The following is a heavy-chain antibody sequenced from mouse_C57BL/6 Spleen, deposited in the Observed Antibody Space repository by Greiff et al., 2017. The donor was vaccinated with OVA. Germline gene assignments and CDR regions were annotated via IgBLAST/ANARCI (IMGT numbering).Heavy chain of an antibody. V-gene: IGHV5-4*01. CDR1: GFTFSSYA. CDR3: ARDYRYYFDY. Sequence: EVQVVESGGGLVKPGGSLKLSCAASGFTFSSYAMSWVRQTPEKRLGWVATISDGGSYTYYPDNVKGRLTISRDNAKNNLYLQMSHLKSEDTAMYYCARDYRYYFDYWGQGTTLTVSS. CDR2: ISDGGSYT. J-gene: IGHJ2*01.